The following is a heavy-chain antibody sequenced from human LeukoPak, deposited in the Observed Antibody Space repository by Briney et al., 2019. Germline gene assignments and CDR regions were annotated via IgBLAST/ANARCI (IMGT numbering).Heavy chain of an antibody. CDR2: IYYSGST. Sequence: SETLSLTCTVSGGSISSSSYYWGWIRQPPGEGLEWIGSIYYSGSTYYNPSLKSRVTISVDTSKNQFSLKLSSVTAADTAVYYCARRGGYYDSSGYYSPFDYWGQGTLVTVSS. CDR1: GGSISSSSYY. V-gene: IGHV4-39*07. J-gene: IGHJ4*02. CDR3: ARRGGYYDSSGYYSPFDY. D-gene: IGHD3-22*01.